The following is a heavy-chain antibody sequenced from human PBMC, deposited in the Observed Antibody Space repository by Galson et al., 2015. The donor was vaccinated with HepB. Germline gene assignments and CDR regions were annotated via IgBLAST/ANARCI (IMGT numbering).Heavy chain of an antibody. CDR2: IYTSGST. Sequence: ETLSLTCTVSGGSLSSYYWSWIRQPAGKGLEWIGRIYTSGSTNYNPSLKSRVTMSVDTSKTQFSLKLSSITAADTAVYYCALEEYCSTTTCSWAFDLWGQGTMVTVSS. D-gene: IGHD2-2*01. CDR3: ALEEYCSTTTCSWAFDL. CDR1: GGSLSSYY. J-gene: IGHJ3*01. V-gene: IGHV4-4*07.